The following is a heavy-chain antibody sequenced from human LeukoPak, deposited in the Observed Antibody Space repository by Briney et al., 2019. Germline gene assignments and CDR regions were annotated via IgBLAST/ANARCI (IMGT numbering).Heavy chain of an antibody. CDR3: ARVGIDCSGGSCYSGGFDY. J-gene: IGHJ4*02. CDR1: GGTFSSYA. D-gene: IGHD2-15*01. Sequence: SVKVSCKASGGTFSSYAISWVRQAPGQGLEWMGGIIPIFGTANYAQKFQGRVTITADKSTSTAYMELSSLRSEDTAVYYCARVGIDCSGGSCYSGGFDYWGREPWSPSPQ. V-gene: IGHV1-69*06. CDR2: IIPIFGTA.